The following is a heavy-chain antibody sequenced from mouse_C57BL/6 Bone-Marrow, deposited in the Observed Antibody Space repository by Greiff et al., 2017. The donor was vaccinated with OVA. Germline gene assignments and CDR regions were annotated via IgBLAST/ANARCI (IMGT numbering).Heavy chain of an antibody. D-gene: IGHD1-1*01. J-gene: IGHJ4*01. CDR2: IYTRDGST. CDR3: ARYYYGRRDYAMDY. Sequence: QVQLQQSDAELVKPGASVKISCKVSGYTFTDHTIHWMKQRPEQGLEWIGYIYTRDGSTKYNEKFKGKATLTADKSSSTAYMQFSSLTSEDSAIYYCARYYYGRRDYAMDYWGQGTSVTVSS. V-gene: IGHV1-78*01. CDR1: GYTFTDHT.